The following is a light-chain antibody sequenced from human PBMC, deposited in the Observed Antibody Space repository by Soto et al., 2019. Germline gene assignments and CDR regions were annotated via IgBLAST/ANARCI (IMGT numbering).Light chain of an antibody. CDR1: QSPSNY. J-gene: IGKJ5*01. CDR3: QQSYSLPLT. Sequence: DIQMTQSPSSLSASVGDRITITCRASQSPSNYLNWYQQKPGTAPKLLISGTSSLQSGVPSRFSGTGSGTDFTLTISSLQPEDIATYYCQQSYSLPLTFGQGTRLEIK. CDR2: GTS. V-gene: IGKV1-39*01.